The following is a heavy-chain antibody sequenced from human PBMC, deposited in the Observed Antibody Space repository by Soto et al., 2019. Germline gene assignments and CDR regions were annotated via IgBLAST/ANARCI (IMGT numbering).Heavy chain of an antibody. J-gene: IGHJ4*02. V-gene: IGHV1-18*04. D-gene: IGHD6-6*01. CDR3: ARVEAGPSPIAARRYYFDY. CDR2: ISAYNGTT. Sequence: QVQLLQSGAEVKKPGASVKVSCKTSGYTFTSYAISWVRQAPGQGLEWLGWISAYNGTTNYAQKLQGSVTMTTDTYTGTDYMDLRSLRSDDTALYYCARVEAGPSPIAARRYYFDYWGQGTLVTVSS. CDR1: GYTFTSYA.